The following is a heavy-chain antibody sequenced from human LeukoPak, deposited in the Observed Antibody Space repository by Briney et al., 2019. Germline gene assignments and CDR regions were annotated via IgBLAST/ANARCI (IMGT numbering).Heavy chain of an antibody. J-gene: IGHJ5*02. Sequence: GGSLRLSCAASGFTFSSCWMHWVRQAPGKGLVWVSRINSDGSSTSYADSVKGRFTISRDNAKNTLYLQMNSLRAEDTAVYYCARSLGYCSSTSCSNWFDPWGQGTLVTVSS. CDR3: ARSLGYCSSTSCSNWFDP. CDR2: INSDGSST. D-gene: IGHD2-2*01. V-gene: IGHV3-74*01. CDR1: GFTFSSCW.